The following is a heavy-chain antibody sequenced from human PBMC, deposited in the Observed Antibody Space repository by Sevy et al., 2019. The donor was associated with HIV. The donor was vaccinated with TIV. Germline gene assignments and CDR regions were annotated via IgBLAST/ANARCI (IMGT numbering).Heavy chain of an antibody. Sequence: GGSLRLSCAASGFTFSSYGMHWVRQAPGKGLEWVAVISYDGSNKYYADSVKGRFTISRDNSKNTLYLQMNSLRAEDTAVYYCAKVAYDSSGYGAFDIWGQGTMVTV. J-gene: IGHJ3*02. CDR1: GFTFSSYG. CDR3: AKVAYDSSGYGAFDI. CDR2: ISYDGSNK. V-gene: IGHV3-30*18. D-gene: IGHD3-22*01.